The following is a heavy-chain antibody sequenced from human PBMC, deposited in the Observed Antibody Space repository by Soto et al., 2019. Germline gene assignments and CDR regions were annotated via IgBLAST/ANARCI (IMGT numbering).Heavy chain of an antibody. V-gene: IGHV3-30*03. CDR3: VNHSVLLDMVSRSYYRMDV. Sequence: QVQLVESGGGVVQPGRSLRLSCAASGFTFSSYGMHWVRQAPGKGLEWVAVILYDGNKKYYADSVKGRFTISRDNSKNALSLQVNSLRAEYTAVYYCVNHSVLLDMVSRSYYRMDVWGQGTTVTVSS. J-gene: IGHJ6*02. CDR2: ILYDGNKK. D-gene: IGHD2-15*01. CDR1: GFTFSSYG.